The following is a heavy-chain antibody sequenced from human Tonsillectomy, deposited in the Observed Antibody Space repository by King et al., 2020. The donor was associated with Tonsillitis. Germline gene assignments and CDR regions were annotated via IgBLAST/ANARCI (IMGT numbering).Heavy chain of an antibody. CDR3: VRGYTSSSDLDY. V-gene: IGHV3-30*14. CDR1: GFTFSSYA. J-gene: IGHJ4*02. Sequence: VQLVESGGGVVQPGKSLRLSCAASGFTFSSYAMHWVRQAPGKGLEWVTTISFVGSNKYYADSVKDRFTISRDNTKNTLYLQVNNLRPEDTALYFRVRGYTSSSDLDYWGQGTLVTVSS. CDR2: ISFVGSNK. D-gene: IGHD5-12*01.